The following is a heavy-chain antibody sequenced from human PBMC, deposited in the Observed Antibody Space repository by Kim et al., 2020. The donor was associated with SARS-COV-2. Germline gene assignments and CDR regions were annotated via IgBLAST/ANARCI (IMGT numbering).Heavy chain of an antibody. Sequence: ASVKVSCKASGYTFTSYAMHWVRQAPGQRLEWMGWINAGNGNTKYSQKFQGRVTITRDTSASTAYMELSSLRSEDTAVYYCARDSGEWELLRTFDIWGQGTMVTVSS. CDR3: ARDSGEWELLRTFDI. D-gene: IGHD1-26*01. J-gene: IGHJ3*02. CDR2: INAGNGNT. CDR1: GYTFTSYA. V-gene: IGHV1-3*01.